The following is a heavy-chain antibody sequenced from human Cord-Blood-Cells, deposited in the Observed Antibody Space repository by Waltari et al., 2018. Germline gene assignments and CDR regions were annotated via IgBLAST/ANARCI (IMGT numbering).Heavy chain of an antibody. CDR2: ITAGNGNT. CDR3: ARVGGASGADAFDI. V-gene: IGHV1-3*01. J-gene: IGHJ3*02. D-gene: IGHD1-26*01. CDR1: GYTFTSYA. Sequence: QVQLVQSGAEVKKPGASVKVSCKASGYTFTSYAMHWVRQAPGQRLEWMGWITAGNGNTKDSQKSQGRVTITRDTSASTAYMELSSLRSEDTAVYYCARVGGASGADAFDIWGQGTMVTVSS.